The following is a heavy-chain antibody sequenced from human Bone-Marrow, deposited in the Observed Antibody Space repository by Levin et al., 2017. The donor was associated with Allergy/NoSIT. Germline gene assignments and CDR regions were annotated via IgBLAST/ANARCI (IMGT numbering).Heavy chain of an antibody. CDR2: IIPMFATT. V-gene: IGHV1-69*06. CDR1: GGTYSTYP. D-gene: IGHD3-16*01. CDR3: ARGGPKVPGPSGFGMDV. Sequence: PGGSLRLSCKASGGTYSTYPLTWVRQAPGLGLEWIGAIIPMFATTHYAQNLQDRITITADKSTSTAYMELRSLRVEDTAVYYCARGGPKVPGPSGFGMDVWGQGTTIIVSS. J-gene: IGHJ6*02.